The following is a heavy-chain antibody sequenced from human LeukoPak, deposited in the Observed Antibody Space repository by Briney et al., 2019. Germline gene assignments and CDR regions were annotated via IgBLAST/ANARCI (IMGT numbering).Heavy chain of an antibody. D-gene: IGHD1-14*01. CDR1: GGSISSGGYY. CDR3: ATRAVIGTRGVWYFDL. V-gene: IGHV4-31*03. J-gene: IGHJ2*01. Sequence: PSQTLSLTCTVSGGSISSGGYYWSWIRQHPGKGLEWIGYIYYSGSTYYNPSLKSRVTTSVDTSKNQFSLKLSSVTAADTAVYYCATRAVIGTRGVWYFDLWGRSTLVTVSS. CDR2: IYYSGST.